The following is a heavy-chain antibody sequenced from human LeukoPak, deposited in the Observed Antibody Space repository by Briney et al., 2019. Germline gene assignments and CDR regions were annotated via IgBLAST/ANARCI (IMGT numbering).Heavy chain of an antibody. Sequence: ASVKVSCKASGYTFTGYYMHWVRQAPGQGLGWMGWINPNSGGTNYAQKFQGRVTMTRDTSISTAYMELSRLRSDDTAVYYCARDRFLEWYWFDPWGQGTLVTVSS. V-gene: IGHV1-2*02. CDR3: ARDRFLEWYWFDP. J-gene: IGHJ5*02. CDR1: GYTFTGYY. D-gene: IGHD3-3*01. CDR2: INPNSGGT.